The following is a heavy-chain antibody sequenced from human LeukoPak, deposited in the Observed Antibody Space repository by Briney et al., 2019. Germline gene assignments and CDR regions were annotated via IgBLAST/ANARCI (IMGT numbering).Heavy chain of an antibody. CDR3: AKQHDFWSGYLSYFDY. V-gene: IGHV3-23*01. D-gene: IGHD3-3*01. J-gene: IGHJ4*02. Sequence: PGGSLRLSCAASGFSFSSHWMSWVRQAPGKGLEWVSAISGGGSTYYADSVKGRFTISRDNSKNTLYLQMNSLRAEDTAVYYCAKQHDFWSGYLSYFDYWGQGTLVTVSS. CDR1: GFSFSSHW. CDR2: ISGGGST.